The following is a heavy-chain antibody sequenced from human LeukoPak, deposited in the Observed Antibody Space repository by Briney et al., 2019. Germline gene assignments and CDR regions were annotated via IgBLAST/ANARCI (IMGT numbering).Heavy chain of an antibody. CDR2: IYSGNT. CDR3: ARREDDHGDYVPGGKKEYHYYGMDV. V-gene: IGHV4-39*01. J-gene: IGHJ6*02. Sequence: PSETLSLTCKVSGGAISSSSYYWGGIRQPPGKGVEWMGFIYSGNTNYNPSLKSRVAISVDTYKNQFSVTLTSVTAAETAVYYCARREDDHGDYVPGGKKEYHYYGMDVWGQGATVTVSS. D-gene: IGHD4-17*01. CDR1: GGAISSSSYY.